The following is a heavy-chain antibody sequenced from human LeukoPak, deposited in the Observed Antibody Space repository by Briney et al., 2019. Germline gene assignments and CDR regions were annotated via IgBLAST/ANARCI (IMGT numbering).Heavy chain of an antibody. CDR1: GFTFSNYD. V-gene: IGHV3-30*02. J-gene: IGHJ4*02. D-gene: IGHD2-15*01. CDR2: IRYDGSDK. CDR3: AKLRFCSGATCYPDDY. Sequence: GGSLRLSCVASGFTFSNYDMHWVRQAPGKGLEWVTFIRYDGSDKYYTDSVKGRFAISRDISKNTLYLQMNSLRPEDTAVYYCAKLRFCSGATCYPDDYWGQGTLVTVSS.